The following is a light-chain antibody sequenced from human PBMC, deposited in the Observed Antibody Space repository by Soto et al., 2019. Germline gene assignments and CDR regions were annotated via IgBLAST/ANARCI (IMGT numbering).Light chain of an antibody. CDR1: SSDVGGYNY. CDR3: SSYTTSSTWV. V-gene: IGLV2-14*01. J-gene: IGLJ3*02. CDR2: EVT. Sequence: QSALTQPASVSGSPGQSITISCTGTSSDVGGYNYVSWYQQHPGKAPKLMIYEVTNRPSGVSRRFSGSKSGNTASLTISGLQAEDEADYYCSSYTTSSTWVFGGGTKVTVL.